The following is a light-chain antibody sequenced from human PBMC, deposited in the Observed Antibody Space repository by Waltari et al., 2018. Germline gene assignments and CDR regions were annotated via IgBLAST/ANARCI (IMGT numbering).Light chain of an antibody. CDR2: GAS. CDR1: QSVGRS. J-gene: IGKJ1*01. Sequence: EIVLTQSPGTLSLSPGESATLSCRASQSVGRSLTWYQQKPGQAPRLLIYGASSRATGIPDRFSGSGSGTDFSLTISRLEPEDFALYYCQHYVRLPVSFGQGTKVDIK. CDR3: QHYVRLPVS. V-gene: IGKV3-20*01.